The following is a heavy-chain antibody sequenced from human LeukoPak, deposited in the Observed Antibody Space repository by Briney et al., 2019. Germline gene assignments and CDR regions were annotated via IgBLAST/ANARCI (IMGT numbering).Heavy chain of an antibody. CDR2: ITSGSDYI. J-gene: IGHJ4*02. V-gene: IGHV3-21*06. CDR3: VRDSSFSNN. D-gene: IGHD2/OR15-2a*01. Sequence: TGGSLRISCAASGFTFRSYTMNWVRQAPGKGLQWVSSITSGSDYIYYADPVRGRFTISRDNAKNSLYLQMNSLSPEDTAMYYCVRDSSFSNNWGQGTLVTVSS. CDR1: GFTFRSYT.